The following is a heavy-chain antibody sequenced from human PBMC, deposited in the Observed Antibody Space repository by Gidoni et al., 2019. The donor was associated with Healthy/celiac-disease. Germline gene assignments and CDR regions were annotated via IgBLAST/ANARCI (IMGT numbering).Heavy chain of an antibody. D-gene: IGHD1-26*01. CDR2: IYSGGRT. V-gene: IGHV3-53*01. Sequence: EVQLVESGGGLIQPGGSLRLSCAASGFTVSRHYMSWVRHAPGKWLEWVSVIYSGGRTYYADSVKGRFTISRDNSKNTLYLQMNSLRAEDTAVYYCARGWDLRSPFDNWGQGTLVTVSS. CDR1: GFTVSRHY. J-gene: IGHJ4*02. CDR3: ARGWDLRSPFDN.